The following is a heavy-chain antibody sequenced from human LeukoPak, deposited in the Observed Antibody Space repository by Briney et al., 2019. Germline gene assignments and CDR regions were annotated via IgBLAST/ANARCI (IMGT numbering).Heavy chain of an antibody. Sequence: GGSLRLSCAASGFTFSSYSMTWVRQAPGKGLEWVSSISSSSYMYYADSVKGRFTISRDNAKNSLYLQMNSLRAGDTAVYYCARQPGIAAAGTLDYWGQGTLVTVSS. CDR1: GFTFSSYS. J-gene: IGHJ4*02. CDR2: ISSSSYM. V-gene: IGHV3-21*01. D-gene: IGHD6-13*01. CDR3: ARQPGIAAAGTLDY.